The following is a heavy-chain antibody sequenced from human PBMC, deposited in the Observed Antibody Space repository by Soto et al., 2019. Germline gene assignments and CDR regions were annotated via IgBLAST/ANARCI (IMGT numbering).Heavy chain of an antibody. CDR1: GGSIRSYS. CDR2: IYYTGST. CDR3: ARSLLLYSFDY. V-gene: IGHV4-59*01. Sequence: QVQLQESGPGLVKPSETLSLTCTVSGGSIRSYSWSWIRQPPGKGLEWIGNIYYTGSTKYNPSLKSRVPISVDTSKNQFSLKLTFVTAADAAVYSCARSLLLYSFDYWGQGTLLTVSS. J-gene: IGHJ4*02. D-gene: IGHD2-15*01.